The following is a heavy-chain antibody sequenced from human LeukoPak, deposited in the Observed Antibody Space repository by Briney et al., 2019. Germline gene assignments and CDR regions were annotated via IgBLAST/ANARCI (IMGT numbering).Heavy chain of an antibody. CDR1: GGSISSGGYS. Sequence: PSQTLSLTCAVSGGSISSGGYSWSWIRQPPGKGLEWIGYIYHSGSTYYNPSLKSRVTISVDTSKNQFSLKLSSVTAADTAVYYCARDLGIAAADNTGWFDPWGQGTLVTVSS. D-gene: IGHD6-13*01. J-gene: IGHJ5*02. CDR3: ARDLGIAAADNTGWFDP. CDR2: IYHSGST. V-gene: IGHV4-30-2*01.